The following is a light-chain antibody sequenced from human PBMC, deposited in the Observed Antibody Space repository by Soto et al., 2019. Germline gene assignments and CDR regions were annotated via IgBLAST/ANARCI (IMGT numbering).Light chain of an antibody. CDR3: QKYNSAPRT. V-gene: IGKV1-27*01. CDR1: QGISNY. CDR2: AAS. Sequence: DIQMTQSPSSLSASVGDRDTITCRASQGISNYLAWYQQKPGQVPKLLIYAASTWQSGVPARFSGSGSGTDFTLTISSLQPEDFATYYCQKYNSAPRTFGQGTKVEIK. J-gene: IGKJ1*01.